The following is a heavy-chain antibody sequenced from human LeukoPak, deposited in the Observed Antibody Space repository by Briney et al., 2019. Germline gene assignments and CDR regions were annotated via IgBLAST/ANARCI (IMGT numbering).Heavy chain of an antibody. D-gene: IGHD2-2*02. CDR2: IYSGGST. Sequence: GGSLRLSCAASGFTVSSNYMSWVRQAPGKGLEWVSVIYSGGSTYYAGSVKGRFTISRDNSKNTLYLQMNSLRAEDTAVYYCARGVVVPAAIRVYYYYYYMDVWGKGTTVTVSS. CDR3: ARGVVVPAAIRVYYYYYYMDV. J-gene: IGHJ6*03. CDR1: GFTVSSNY. V-gene: IGHV3-66*02.